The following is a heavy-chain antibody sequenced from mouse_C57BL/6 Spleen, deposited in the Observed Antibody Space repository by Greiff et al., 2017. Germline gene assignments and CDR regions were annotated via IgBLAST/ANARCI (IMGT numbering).Heavy chain of an antibody. CDR3: AEASDYDRAMDY. Sequence: VQLQQSGPVLVKPGASVKMSCKASGYTFTDYYMNWVKQSHGKSLEWIGVINPYNGGTSYNQKFKGKATLTVDKSSSTAYMELNSLTSEDSAVYYCAEASDYDRAMDYWGQGTSVTVSS. D-gene: IGHD2-4*01. V-gene: IGHV1-19*01. J-gene: IGHJ4*01. CDR2: INPYNGGT. CDR1: GYTFTDYY.